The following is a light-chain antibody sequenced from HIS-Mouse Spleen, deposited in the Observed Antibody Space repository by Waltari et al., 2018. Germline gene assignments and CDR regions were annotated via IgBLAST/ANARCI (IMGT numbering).Light chain of an antibody. CDR1: QSISGW. CDR3: QQYRT. V-gene: IGKV1-5*03. CDR2: KAS. J-gene: IGKJ1*01. Sequence: DIQMTQSPSTLSASVGDRVTITCRASQSISGWLDWYQKKPGKAPKLLFDKASRLESGVPSRFSGSGSGTEFTLTISSLQPDDFATYYCQQYRTFGQGTKVEIK.